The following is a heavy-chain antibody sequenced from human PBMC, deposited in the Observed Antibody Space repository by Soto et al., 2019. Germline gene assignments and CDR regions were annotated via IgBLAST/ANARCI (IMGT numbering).Heavy chain of an antibody. V-gene: IGHV3-30-3*01. J-gene: IGHJ4*02. CDR2: ISYDGSNK. D-gene: IGHD5-18*01. Sequence: GSLRLSCAASGFTFSSYAMHWVRQAPGKGLEWVAVISYDGSNKYYADSVKGRFTISRDNSKNTLYLQMNSLRAEDTAVYYCARGGYSYGPGRTFDYWCQGT. CDR1: GFTFSSYA. CDR3: ARGGYSYGPGRTFDY.